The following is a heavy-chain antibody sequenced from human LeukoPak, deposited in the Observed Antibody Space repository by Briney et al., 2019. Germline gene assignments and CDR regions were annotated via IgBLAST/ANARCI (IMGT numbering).Heavy chain of an antibody. CDR1: GGTFSSYA. Sequence: GASVKVSCKASGGTFSSYAIGWVRQAPGQGLEWMGRIIPILGIANYAQKFQGRVTITADKSTSTAYMELSSLRSEDTAVYYCARERWLQLVYYGMDVWGQGTTVTVSS. CDR2: IIPILGIA. CDR3: ARERWLQLVYYGMDV. D-gene: IGHD5-24*01. V-gene: IGHV1-69*04. J-gene: IGHJ6*02.